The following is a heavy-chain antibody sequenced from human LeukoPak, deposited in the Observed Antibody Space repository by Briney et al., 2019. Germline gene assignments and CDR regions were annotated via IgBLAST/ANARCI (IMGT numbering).Heavy chain of an antibody. J-gene: IGHJ5*02. V-gene: IGHV3-11*01. Sequence: GGSLRLSCAASGFTFSDYYMSWTRQAPGKGLEWVSYISSSGSTIYYADSVKGRFTISRDNAKNSLYLQMNSLRAEDTAVYYCARDKRSGYDSSGYYHWGQGTLVTVSS. CDR1: GFTFSDYY. D-gene: IGHD3-22*01. CDR3: ARDKRSGYDSSGYYH. CDR2: ISSSGSTI.